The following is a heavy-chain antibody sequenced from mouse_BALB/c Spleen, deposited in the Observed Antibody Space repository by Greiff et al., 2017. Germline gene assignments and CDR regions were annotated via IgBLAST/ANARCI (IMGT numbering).Heavy chain of an antibody. CDR2: INPGSSTI. CDR3: ARLKYGNYDYYAMDY. Sequence: EVKLLESGGGLVQPGGSLNLSCAASGFDFSRYWMSWARQAPGKGQEWIGEINPGSSTINYTPSLKDKFIISRDNAKNTLYLQMSKVRSEDTALYYCARLKYGNYDYYAMDYWGQGTSVTVSS. CDR1: GFDFSRYW. J-gene: IGHJ4*01. V-gene: IGHV4-2*02. D-gene: IGHD2-10*02.